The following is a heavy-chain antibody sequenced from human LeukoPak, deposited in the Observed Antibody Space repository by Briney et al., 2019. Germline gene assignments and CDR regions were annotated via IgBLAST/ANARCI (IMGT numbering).Heavy chain of an antibody. D-gene: IGHD5-18*01. CDR3: ARAVSVGDTAIVL. CDR1: GGTFSSYA. Sequence: SVKVSCQASGGTFSSYAISWVRQAPGQGLEWMGRIIPIFGTANYAQKFQGRVTITTDESTSTAYMELSSLRSEDTAVYYCARAVSVGDTAIVLWGQGTLVTVSS. V-gene: IGHV1-69*05. J-gene: IGHJ4*02. CDR2: IIPIFGTA.